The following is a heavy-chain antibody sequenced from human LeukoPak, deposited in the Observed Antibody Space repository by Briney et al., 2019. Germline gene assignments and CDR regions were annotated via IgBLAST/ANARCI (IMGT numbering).Heavy chain of an antibody. J-gene: IGHJ6*02. Sequence: GGSLRLSCAASGFTVSSNYMSWVRQAPGKGLEWVSVIHSGGSTYYADSVKGRFTISRHNSKNTLYLQMNSLRAEDTAVYYCARATVTTAYYYGMDVWGQGTTVTVSS. CDR3: ARATVTTAYYYGMDV. V-gene: IGHV3-53*04. D-gene: IGHD4-17*01. CDR1: GFTVSSNY. CDR2: IHSGGST.